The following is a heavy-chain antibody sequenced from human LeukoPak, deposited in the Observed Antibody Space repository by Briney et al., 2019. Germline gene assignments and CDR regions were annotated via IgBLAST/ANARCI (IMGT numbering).Heavy chain of an antibody. Sequence: GGSLRLSCAASGFTFSSYGMHWVRQAPGKGLEWVAFIRYDGSNKYYADSVKGRFTISRDNSKNTLYLQMNSLRAEDTAVYYCARQGYSYGPVDYWGQGTLVTVSS. V-gene: IGHV3-30*02. D-gene: IGHD5-18*01. J-gene: IGHJ4*02. CDR3: ARQGYSYGPVDY. CDR2: IRYDGSNK. CDR1: GFTFSSYG.